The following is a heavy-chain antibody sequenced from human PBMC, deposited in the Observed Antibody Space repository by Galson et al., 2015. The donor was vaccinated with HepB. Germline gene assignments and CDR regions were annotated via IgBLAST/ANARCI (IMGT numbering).Heavy chain of an antibody. D-gene: IGHD3-10*01. Sequence: SLRLSCAASGFTFSSYAMHWVRQAPGKGLEWVAVISYDGSNKYYADSLKGRFTISRDNSKNTLYLQMNSLRAEDTAVYYCARGATMIRGIIYKWFDPWGQGTLVTVSS. J-gene: IGHJ5*02. CDR3: ARGATMIRGIIYKWFDP. CDR2: ISYDGSNK. CDR1: GFTFSSYA. V-gene: IGHV3-30*04.